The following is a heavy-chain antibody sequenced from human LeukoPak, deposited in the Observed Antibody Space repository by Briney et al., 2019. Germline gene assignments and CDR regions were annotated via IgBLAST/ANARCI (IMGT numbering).Heavy chain of an antibody. Sequence: SETLSLTCTVSGGSISSFYRSWIRQPAGKGLEWIGRIYSSGNTNYNPSLKSRVTMSLDASKNQFSLELNSVTPADTAVYYCARGGRLLWFGELARSNWFDPWGQGTLVTVSS. CDR3: ARGGRLLWFGELARSNWFDP. CDR1: GGSISSFY. V-gene: IGHV4-4*07. D-gene: IGHD3-10*01. J-gene: IGHJ5*02. CDR2: IYSSGNT.